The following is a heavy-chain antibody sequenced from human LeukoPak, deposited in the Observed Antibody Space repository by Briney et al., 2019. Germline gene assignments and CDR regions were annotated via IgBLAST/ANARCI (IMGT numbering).Heavy chain of an antibody. V-gene: IGHV3-48*01. J-gene: IGHJ3*02. CDR2: ISSSSSTI. CDR3: ARESVKLEGYGAFDI. CDR1: GFTFSSYS. D-gene: IGHD5-24*01. Sequence: QTGGSLRLSCAASGFTFSSYSMNWVRQAPGKGLEWVSYISSSSSTIYYADSVKGRFTISRDNAKNSLYLQMNSLRAEDTAVYYCARESVKLEGYGAFDIWGQGTMVTVSS.